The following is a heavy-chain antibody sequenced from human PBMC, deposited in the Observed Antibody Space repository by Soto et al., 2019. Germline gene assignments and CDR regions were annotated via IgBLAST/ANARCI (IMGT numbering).Heavy chain of an antibody. J-gene: IGHJ6*02. Sequence: XLSLTCTVSGGSISSYYWSWIRQPPGKGLECIGYIYYSGSTNYNPSLKSRITMSVDSSKNQVSLKMNSVTAADTATYYCGRDLLATASARWYYYYGLDVWGQGTTVTVSS. V-gene: IGHV4-59*01. CDR1: GGSISSYY. CDR3: GRDLLATASARWYYYYGLDV. CDR2: IYYSGST. D-gene: IGHD3-3*02.